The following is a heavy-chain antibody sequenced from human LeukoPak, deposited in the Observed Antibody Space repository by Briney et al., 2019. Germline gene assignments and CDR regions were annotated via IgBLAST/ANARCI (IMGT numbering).Heavy chain of an antibody. Sequence: GGSLRLSCAASGFTVSSYGMNWVRQAPGKGLEWVAVIWYDGSNKYYADSVKGRFTISRDNSKNTVSLQLNSLRAEDTAVYYCARLGSGWSFDFWGQGTLVAVSS. CDR2: IWYDGSNK. J-gene: IGHJ4*02. D-gene: IGHD6-19*01. V-gene: IGHV3-33*08. CDR1: GFTVSSYG. CDR3: ARLGSGWSFDF.